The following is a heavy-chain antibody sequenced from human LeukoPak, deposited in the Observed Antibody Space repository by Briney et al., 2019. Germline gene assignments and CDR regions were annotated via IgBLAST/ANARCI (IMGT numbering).Heavy chain of an antibody. J-gene: IGHJ3*02. V-gene: IGHV2-5*02. Sequence: SGPTLVKPTQILTPTCTFSGFSLSTSGVGVGWIRKPPGRALEWLALIYWDDDKRYSPSLKSRLTITKDTSKNQVVLTMTNMDPVDTATYYCAHSSKGVDAFDIWGQGTMVIVSA. CDR1: GFSLSTSGVG. CDR3: AHSSKGVDAFDI. D-gene: IGHD3-10*01. CDR2: IYWDDDK.